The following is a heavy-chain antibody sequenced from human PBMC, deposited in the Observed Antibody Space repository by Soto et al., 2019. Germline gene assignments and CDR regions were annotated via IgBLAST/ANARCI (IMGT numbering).Heavy chain of an antibody. J-gene: IGHJ6*02. V-gene: IGHV1-69*12. CDR1: GGTFGNSA. Sequence: QVQLVQSGAEVKKPGSSVTVSCKASGGTFGNSAISWVRQAPGQGLEWMGGIIPIFPTTDYAQKFQGRVTITADESTSTAYMELTSLRSEDTAVYYCARDKDRQQLGGNYYYGIDVRGQGTTVTVSS. CDR3: ARDKDRQQLGGNYYYGIDV. D-gene: IGHD3-10*01. CDR2: IIPIFPTT.